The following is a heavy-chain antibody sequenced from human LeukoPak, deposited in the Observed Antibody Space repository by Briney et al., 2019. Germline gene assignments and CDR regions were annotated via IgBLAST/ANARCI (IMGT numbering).Heavy chain of an antibody. D-gene: IGHD4-17*01. CDR3: ARDNINSPTVWFDP. J-gene: IGHJ5*02. Sequence: GGSLRLSCAASGFTFHTYSMNWVRQAPGKGLEWVSSISSASSYIYYADSVKGRFTISRDNAKNSLYLQMNSLRAEDTAVYYCARDNINSPTVWFDPWGQGTLVTVSS. V-gene: IGHV3-21*01. CDR2: ISSASSYI. CDR1: GFTFHTYS.